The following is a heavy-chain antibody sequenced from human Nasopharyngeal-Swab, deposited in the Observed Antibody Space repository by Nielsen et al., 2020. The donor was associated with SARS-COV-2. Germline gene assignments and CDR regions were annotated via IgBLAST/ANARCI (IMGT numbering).Heavy chain of an antibody. CDR3: TTTQLLDRLFDY. D-gene: IGHD1-1*01. V-gene: IGHV3-15*01. CDR2: IKSKTDGGTT. Sequence: WIRQPPGKGLEWVGRIKSKTDGGTTDYAAPVKGRFTISRDDSKNTLYLQMNSLKTEDTAVYYCTTTQLLDRLFDYWGQGTLVTVSS. J-gene: IGHJ4*02.